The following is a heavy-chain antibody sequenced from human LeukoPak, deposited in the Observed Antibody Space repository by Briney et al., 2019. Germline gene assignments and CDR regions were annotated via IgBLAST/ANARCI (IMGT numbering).Heavy chain of an antibody. D-gene: IGHD5-18*01. Sequence: PGGSLRLSCAASGFIVSSNYMSWVRLAPGKGLECVSVIYSGGTTHYADSVKSRFTISRDSSKNTLYLQMNSLRAGDTAVYYCAREQSISGYSYGFDAFDIWGQGTMVTVSS. J-gene: IGHJ3*02. V-gene: IGHV3-53*01. CDR3: AREQSISGYSYGFDAFDI. CDR1: GFIVSSNY. CDR2: IYSGGTT.